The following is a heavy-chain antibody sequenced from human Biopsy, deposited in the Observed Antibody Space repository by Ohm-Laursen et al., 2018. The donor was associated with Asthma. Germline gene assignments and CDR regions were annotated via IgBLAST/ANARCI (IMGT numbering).Heavy chain of an antibody. CDR2: ISKDANTQ. CDR1: GFSFSNFA. V-gene: IGHV3-30*06. D-gene: IGHD1-1*01. CDR3: VRDGTDDAFDI. Sequence: SLRLSCSASGFSFSNFAIHWLRQAPGKGLEWVGVISKDANTQDYADSVKGRFTMARDNSKNTLDLQMNSLREEDTAVYYCVRDGTDDAFDIWGQGTVVSVSS. J-gene: IGHJ3*02.